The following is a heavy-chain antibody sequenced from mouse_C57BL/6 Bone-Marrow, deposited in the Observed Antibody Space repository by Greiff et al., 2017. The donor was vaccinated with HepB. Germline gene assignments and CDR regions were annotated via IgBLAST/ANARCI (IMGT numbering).Heavy chain of an antibody. CDR1: GYSITSGYD. J-gene: IGHJ1*03. D-gene: IGHD2-1*01. CDR2: ISYSGST. Sequence: EVQLVESGPGMVKPSQSLSLTCTVTGYSITSGYDWHWIRHFPGNKLEWMGYISYSGSTNYNPSLKSRISITHDTSKNHFFLKLNSVTTEDTATYYCARTIYYGNYWYFDVWGTGTTVTVSS. V-gene: IGHV3-1*01. CDR3: ARTIYYGNYWYFDV.